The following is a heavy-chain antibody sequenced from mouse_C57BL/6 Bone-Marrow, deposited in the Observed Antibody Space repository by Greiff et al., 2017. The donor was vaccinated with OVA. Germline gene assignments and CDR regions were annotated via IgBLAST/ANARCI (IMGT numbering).Heavy chain of an antibody. Sequence: EVKLVESGGGLVQPGGSMKLSCAASGFTFSDAWMDWVRQSPEKGLEWVAEIRNKANNHATYYAESVKGRFTISRDDSKSSVYLQMYSLRAEDTGIYYCTRLYSNYVPWFAYWGQGTLVTVSA. CDR1: GFTFSDAW. J-gene: IGHJ3*01. D-gene: IGHD2-5*01. V-gene: IGHV6-6*01. CDR3: TRLYSNYVPWFAY. CDR2: IRNKANNHAT.